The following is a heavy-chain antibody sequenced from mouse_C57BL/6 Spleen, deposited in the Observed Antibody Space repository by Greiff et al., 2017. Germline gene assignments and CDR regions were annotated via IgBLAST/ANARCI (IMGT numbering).Heavy chain of an antibody. CDR1: GYTFTSYW. CDR3: FDGYFDY. CDR2: IDPSDSET. Sequence: QVQLKQSGAELVRPGSSVKLSCKASGYTFTSYWMHWVKQRPIQGLEWIGNIDPSDSETHYNQKFKDKATLTVDKSSSTAYMQLSSLTSEDSAVYYCFDGYFDYWGQGTTLTVSS. V-gene: IGHV1-52*01. J-gene: IGHJ2*01. D-gene: IGHD2-3*01.